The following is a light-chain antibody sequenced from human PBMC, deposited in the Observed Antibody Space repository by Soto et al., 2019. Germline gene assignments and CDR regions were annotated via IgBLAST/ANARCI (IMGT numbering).Light chain of an antibody. V-gene: IGKV1-33*01. CDR3: QQSYSTPPT. Sequence: DIQMTQSPSSLSPSVGDTVTITCQASQDIKKYLNWYQQKPGKAPKLLIYDASNLEIGVPSRFSGSGSGTNFTFTINSLQSDDIATYYCQQSYSTPPTFGQGTKVEI. CDR2: DAS. J-gene: IGKJ1*01. CDR1: QDIKKY.